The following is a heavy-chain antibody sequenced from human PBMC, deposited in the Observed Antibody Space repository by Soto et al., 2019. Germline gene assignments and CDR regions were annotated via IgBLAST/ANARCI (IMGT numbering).Heavy chain of an antibody. CDR3: ARALRFCSGGSCYFHYCYGMDV. CDR2: INPNSDGT. CDR1: GYTFTGYY. J-gene: IGHJ6*02. Sequence: VQLVQSGAEVKKPGASVKVSCKASGYTFTGYYMHSVRQAPGQGLEWMGWINPNSDGTNYAQKFQGWVTMTRDTCISTGYMELSRLRSYDTAVYYCARALRFCSGGSCYFHYCYGMDVWCQGTTVTVSS. D-gene: IGHD2-15*01. V-gene: IGHV1-2*04.